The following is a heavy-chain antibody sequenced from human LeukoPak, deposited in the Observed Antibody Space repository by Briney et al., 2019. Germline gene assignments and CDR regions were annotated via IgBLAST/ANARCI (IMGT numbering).Heavy chain of an antibody. Sequence: SETLSLICTVSGGSISSSSYYWGWIRQPPGKGLEWIGSIYYSGSTYCNPSLKSRVTISVDTSKNQFSLKLSSVTAADTAVYYCARGDSSSTSRSRWPLDYWGQGTLVTVSS. V-gene: IGHV4-39*01. CDR2: IYYSGST. D-gene: IGHD2-2*01. CDR1: GGSISSSSYY. CDR3: ARGDSSSTSRSRWPLDY. J-gene: IGHJ4*02.